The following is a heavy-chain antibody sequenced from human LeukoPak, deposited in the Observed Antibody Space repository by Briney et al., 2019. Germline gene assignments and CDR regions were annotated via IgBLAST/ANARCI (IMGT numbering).Heavy chain of an antibody. D-gene: IGHD6-19*01. J-gene: IGHJ5*02. CDR3: ARGSGWNNWFDP. Sequence: SQTPSLTCAISGDSVSSNSAAWNWIRQSPSRGLEWLGRTYYRSKWYNDYAVKSRITINPDTSKNQFSLQLNSVTPEDTAVYYCARGSGWNNWFDPWGQGTLVTVSS. CDR2: TYYRSKWYN. V-gene: IGHV6-1*01. CDR1: GDSVSSNSAA.